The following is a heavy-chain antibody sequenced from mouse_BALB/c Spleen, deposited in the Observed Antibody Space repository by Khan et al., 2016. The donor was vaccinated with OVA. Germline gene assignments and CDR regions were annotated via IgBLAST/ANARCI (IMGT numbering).Heavy chain of an antibody. CDR3: ALDGRRGDY. J-gene: IGHJ2*01. D-gene: IGHD1-1*01. V-gene: IGHV1-9*01. Sequence: QVQLQQSGAELMKPGASVKISCKATGFTFSNYWIEWVKQRPGHGLEWIGQILPGSGDTNYNEKFEGKATFTADTSSNTAYMQLSSLTSEDSAVYYGALDGRRGDYWGQGTTLTVSS. CDR2: ILPGSGDT. CDR1: GFTFSNYW.